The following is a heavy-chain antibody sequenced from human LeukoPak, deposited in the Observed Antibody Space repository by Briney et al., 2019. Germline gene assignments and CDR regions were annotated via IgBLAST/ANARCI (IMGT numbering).Heavy chain of an antibody. CDR1: GFTFSGYS. D-gene: IGHD1-14*01. Sequence: GGSLRLSCAASGFTFSGYSMIWVRQAPGKGLEWVSYINSRSSAILYADSVKGRFTISRDNAKNLLYLQMNSLRAEDTAVYYCAREPRSPPNDAFDIWGQGTMVTVSS. V-gene: IGHV3-48*01. J-gene: IGHJ3*02. CDR3: AREPRSPPNDAFDI. CDR2: INSRSSAI.